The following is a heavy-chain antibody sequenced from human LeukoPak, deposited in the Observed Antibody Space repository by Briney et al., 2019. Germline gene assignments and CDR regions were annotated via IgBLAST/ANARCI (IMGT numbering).Heavy chain of an antibody. CDR2: ISGNGGST. V-gene: IGHV3-64*01. D-gene: IGHD1-26*01. CDR1: GFTFSSYA. CDR3: ARDNAGSVGRRNTPLKH. J-gene: IGHJ4*02. Sequence: PGGSLRLSCAASGFTFSSYAMHRVRQAPGKGLEYVSAISGNGGSTYYANSVKGRFTTSRDNSKNTLYLQMGSLRAEDMAVYYCARDNAGSVGRRNTPLKHWGQGTLVTVSS.